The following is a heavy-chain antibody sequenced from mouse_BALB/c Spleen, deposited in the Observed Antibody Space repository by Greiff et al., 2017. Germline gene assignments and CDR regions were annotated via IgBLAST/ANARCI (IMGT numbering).Heavy chain of an antibody. CDR1: GYSITSDYA. V-gene: IGHV3-2*02. D-gene: IGHD1-1*01. J-gene: IGHJ3*01. CDR2: ISYSGST. CDR3: ARSGYYGSSSWFAY. Sequence: EVKLQESGPGLVKPSQSLSLTCTVTGYSITSDYAWNWIRQFPGNKLEWMGYISYSGSTSYNPSLKSRISITRDTSKNQFFLQLNSVTTEDTATYYCARSGYYGSSSWFAYWGQGTLVTVSA.